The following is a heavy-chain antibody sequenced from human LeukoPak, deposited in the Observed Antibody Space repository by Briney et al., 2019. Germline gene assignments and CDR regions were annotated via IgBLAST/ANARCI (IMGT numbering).Heavy chain of an antibody. J-gene: IGHJ4*02. D-gene: IGHD6-13*01. CDR3: ARGRRSWYYFDY. V-gene: IGHV1-8*02. CDR1: GYTFTSYY. CDR2: MNPNSGNT. Sequence: ASVKVSCKASGYTFTSYYVHWVRQAPGQGLEWMGWMNPNSGNTGYAQKFQGRVTMTRNTSIGTAYMELSRQRSDDTAVYYCARGRRSWYYFDYWGQGTLVTVSS.